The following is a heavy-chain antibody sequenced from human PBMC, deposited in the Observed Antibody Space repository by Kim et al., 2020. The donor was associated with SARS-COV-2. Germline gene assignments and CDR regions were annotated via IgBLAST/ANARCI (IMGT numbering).Heavy chain of an antibody. CDR3: ARHFGSSGSEFHH. J-gene: IGHJ1*01. Sequence: YAGSGKGRFIISRDNPRNTLHLQMNSLRAEDTAVYYCARHFGSSGSEFHHWGQGALVTVSS. V-gene: IGHV3-23*01. D-gene: IGHD3-22*01.